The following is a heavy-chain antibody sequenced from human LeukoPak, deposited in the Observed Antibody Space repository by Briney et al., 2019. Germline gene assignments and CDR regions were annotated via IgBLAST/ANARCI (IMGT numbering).Heavy chain of an antibody. CDR3: AKFLSPVGRGVYDIFPADFDY. CDR1: GFTFSSYW. CDR2: ISYDGTNK. J-gene: IGHJ4*02. Sequence: GGSLRLSCAASGFTFSSYWMSWVRQAPGKGLEWVAVISYDGTNKYYAESVKGRFTISRDNSKNTLYLQMNSLRAEDTAVYYCAKFLSPVGRGVYDIFPADFDYWGQGTLVTVSS. V-gene: IGHV3-30*18. D-gene: IGHD3-9*01.